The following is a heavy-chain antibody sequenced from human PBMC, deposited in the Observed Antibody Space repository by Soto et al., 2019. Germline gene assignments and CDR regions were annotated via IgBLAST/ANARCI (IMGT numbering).Heavy chain of an antibody. V-gene: IGHV1-2*04. CDR3: ARDSRYCSGGSCGNDAFDI. J-gene: IGHJ3*02. CDR2: INPNSGGT. Sequence: ASVKVSCKASGYTFTGYDMHWVRQAPGQGPEWMGWINPNSGGTNYAQKFQGWVTMTRDTSISTAYMELSRLRSDDTAVYYCARDSRYCSGGSCGNDAFDIWGQGTMVTVS. CDR1: GYTFTGYD. D-gene: IGHD2-15*01.